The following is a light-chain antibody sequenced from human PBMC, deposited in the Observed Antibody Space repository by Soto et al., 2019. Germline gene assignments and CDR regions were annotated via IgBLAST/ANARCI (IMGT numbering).Light chain of an antibody. CDR2: DAS. V-gene: IGKV1-5*01. CDR1: QSISSW. CDR3: QQYNSYHWT. Sequence: DIQMTQSPSTLSASVGDRVTITCRASQSISSWLAWYQQKPGKAPKLLIYDASSLESGVPSRFSGSGSGTEFTLTISSLQPDDFATYYCQQYNSYHWTSGQGTKVEIK. J-gene: IGKJ1*01.